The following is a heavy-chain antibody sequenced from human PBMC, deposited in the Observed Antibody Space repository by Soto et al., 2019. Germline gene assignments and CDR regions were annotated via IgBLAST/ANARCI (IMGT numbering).Heavy chain of an antibody. V-gene: IGHV3-33*01. CDR3: ARGPYYYDSSGYFEN. J-gene: IGHJ4*02. CDR1: GFTFSSYG. Sequence: GGSLRLSCAASGFTFSSYGMHWVRQAPGKGLEWVAVIWYDGSNKYYADSVKGRFTISRDNSKNTLYLQMNSLRAEDTAVYYCARGPYYYDSSGYFENWGQGTLVTVSS. CDR2: IWYDGSNK. D-gene: IGHD3-22*01.